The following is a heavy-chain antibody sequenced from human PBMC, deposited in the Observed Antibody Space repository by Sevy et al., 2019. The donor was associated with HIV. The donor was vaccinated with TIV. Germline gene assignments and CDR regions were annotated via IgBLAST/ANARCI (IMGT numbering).Heavy chain of an antibody. CDR2: IWYDGSNK. CDR3: AREPSLLYGSGSYPAY. J-gene: IGHJ4*02. D-gene: IGHD3-10*01. CDR1: GFTFSSYG. Sequence: GGSLRLSCAASGFTFSSYGMYWVRQAPGKGLEWVAVIWYDGSNKYYADSVKGRFTISRDNSKNTLYLQMNSLRAEDTAVYYCAREPSLLYGSGSYPAYWGQGTLVTVSS. V-gene: IGHV3-33*01.